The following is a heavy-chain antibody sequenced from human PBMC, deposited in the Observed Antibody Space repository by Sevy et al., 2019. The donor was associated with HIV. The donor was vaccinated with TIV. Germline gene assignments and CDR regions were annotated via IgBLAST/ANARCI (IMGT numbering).Heavy chain of an antibody. D-gene: IGHD3-22*01. Sequence: GSVKVSCKASGYIFTSYGVSWVRQAPGQGLEWMGWISAYNANTNYAQKLQGRVTMTTDTSTSTAYMELRSLRSDDTAVYYCARDQRQVTMIVVVPDAFDIWGQGTMVTVSS. CDR3: ARDQRQVTMIVVVPDAFDI. CDR2: ISAYNANT. V-gene: IGHV1-18*01. J-gene: IGHJ3*02. CDR1: GYIFTSYG.